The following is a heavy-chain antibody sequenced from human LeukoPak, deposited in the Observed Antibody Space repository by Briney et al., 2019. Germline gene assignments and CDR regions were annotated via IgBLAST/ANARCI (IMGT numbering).Heavy chain of an antibody. CDR1: GFTFSSYA. D-gene: IGHD3-16*01. Sequence: QSGGSLRLSCAASGFTFSSYAMSWVRQAPGKGLEWVSAISGSGGSTYCADSVKGRFTISRDNSKNTLYLQMNSLRAEDTAVYYCAKALGDAYYYYMDVWGKGTTVTVSS. J-gene: IGHJ6*03. V-gene: IGHV3-23*01. CDR2: ISGSGGST. CDR3: AKALGDAYYYYMDV.